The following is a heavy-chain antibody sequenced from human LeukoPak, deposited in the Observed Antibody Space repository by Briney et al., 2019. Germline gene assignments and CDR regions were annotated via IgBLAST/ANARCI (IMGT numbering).Heavy chain of an antibody. CDR1: GFTFSSYG. V-gene: IGHV3-30*02. CDR3: AKAGCGGDCHDY. Sequence: GGSLRLSCAASGFTFSSYGMHWVRQAPGKGLEWVAFNRYNGINKYYADSVKGRFTISRDNSKNTLYLQMNSLRADDTAVYYCAKAGCGGDCHDYWGQGTLVTVSS. J-gene: IGHJ4*02. CDR2: NRYNGINK. D-gene: IGHD2-21*02.